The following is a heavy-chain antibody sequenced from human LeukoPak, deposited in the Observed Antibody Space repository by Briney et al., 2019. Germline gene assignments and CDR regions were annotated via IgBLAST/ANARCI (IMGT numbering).Heavy chain of an antibody. CDR2: IYYSGST. D-gene: IGHD5-24*01. V-gene: IGHV4-59*01. Sequence: SETLSLTCTVSSGSISNYYWSWIRQSPGKGPEWIGYIYYSGSTNYNLSLKSRVTISVDTSKNQISLKLSSVTAADTAVYYCATSFAVEGHVTDYYFDYWGQGTLVTVSS. CDR3: ATSFAVEGHVTDYYFDY. CDR1: SGSISNYY. J-gene: IGHJ4*02.